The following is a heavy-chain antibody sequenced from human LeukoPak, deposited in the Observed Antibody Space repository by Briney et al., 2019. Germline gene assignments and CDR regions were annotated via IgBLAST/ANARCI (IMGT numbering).Heavy chain of an antibody. CDR1: GFTFGNYA. CDR3: AKYQAIWRGYLDY. D-gene: IGHD3-3*01. J-gene: IGHJ4*02. CDR2: ITGGGGST. V-gene: IGHV3-23*01. Sequence: AGGSLRLSCAASGFTFGNYAMSWVRQAPGKGLEWVSGITGGGGSTYYADSVRGRFTVSRDTSKNTLYLQMNSLRAEDTALYYCAKYQAIWRGYLDYWGQGTLVTVSS.